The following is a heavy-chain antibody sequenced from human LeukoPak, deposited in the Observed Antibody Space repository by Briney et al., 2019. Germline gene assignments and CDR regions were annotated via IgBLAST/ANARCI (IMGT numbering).Heavy chain of an antibody. CDR3: AKSIVAGSYFDY. CDR2: ISGRGDST. Sequence: GGSLRLSCAASGFTFSSYAMSWVRQAPGKGLEWVSTISGRGDSTYYADSVKGRFTISRDNSKNTLYLQMNSLRAEDTAVYYCAKSIVAGSYFDYWGQGTLVTVSS. V-gene: IGHV3-23*01. J-gene: IGHJ4*02. D-gene: IGHD6-19*01. CDR1: GFTFSSYA.